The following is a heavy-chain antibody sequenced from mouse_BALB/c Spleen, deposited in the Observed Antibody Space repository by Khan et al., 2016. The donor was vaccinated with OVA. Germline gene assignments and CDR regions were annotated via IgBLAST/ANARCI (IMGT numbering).Heavy chain of an antibody. CDR3: ARGYYGDPFAY. V-gene: IGHV5-4*02. J-gene: IGHJ3*01. Sequence: EVELVESGGGLVKPGGSLKLSCAASGFTFSDYYMYWVHQTPEKRLEWVATISDGGSYTYYPDSVKGRFTISRDDAKNNLYLQMSSLKSEDTAMDYCARGYYGDPFAYWGQGTLVTVSA. CDR1: GFTFSDYY. CDR2: ISDGGSYT. D-gene: IGHD2-13*01.